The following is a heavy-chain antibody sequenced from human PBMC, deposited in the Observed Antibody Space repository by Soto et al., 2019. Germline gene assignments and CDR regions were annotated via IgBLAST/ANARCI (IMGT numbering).Heavy chain of an antibody. J-gene: IGHJ4*02. Sequence: SETLSLTCTVSGISVSTSDYYWGWVRQPPGKGLDWIGNIYYSGSTFYNPSLRSRVTLSVDTSKNQFSLRLNSVTAADTAVYFCAGFVVPASRNSDFDYWGQGTLVTISS. CDR2: IYYSGST. CDR3: AGFVVPASRNSDFDY. V-gene: IGHV4-39*01. CDR1: GISVSTSDYY. D-gene: IGHD2-15*01.